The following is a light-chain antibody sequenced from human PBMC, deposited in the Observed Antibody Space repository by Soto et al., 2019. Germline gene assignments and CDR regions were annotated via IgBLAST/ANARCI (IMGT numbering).Light chain of an antibody. J-gene: IGKJ1*01. V-gene: IGKV3-15*01. CDR3: RQYNNWPRT. CDR1: QSVKTF. CDR2: GAS. Sequence: EIVLTQSPATLSLSPGERATLSCRASQSVKTFLVWYQQKPGQAPRLLIYGASTRATGIPARFSGSGSGTEFTLTISSLQSEDFAVYYCRQYNNWPRTFGQGTKVDIK.